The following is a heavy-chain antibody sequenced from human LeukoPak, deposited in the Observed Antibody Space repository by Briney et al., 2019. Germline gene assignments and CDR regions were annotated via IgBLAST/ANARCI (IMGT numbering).Heavy chain of an antibody. Sequence: GGSLRLSCAASGFTFSRYGMRWVRQAPGKGLEWVAVISYDGSNKYYADSVKGRFTISRDNSKNTLYLQMNSLRAKDTAVYYCASHWAQQLVSDYWGQGTLVTVSS. CDR1: GFTFSRYG. D-gene: IGHD6-13*01. J-gene: IGHJ4*02. CDR2: ISYDGSNK. V-gene: IGHV3-30*03. CDR3: ASHWAQQLVSDY.